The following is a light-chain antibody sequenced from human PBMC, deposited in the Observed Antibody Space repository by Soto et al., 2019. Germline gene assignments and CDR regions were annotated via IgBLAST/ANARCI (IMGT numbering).Light chain of an antibody. Sequence: EIVLTQSPATLSSFPGDRVTLSCRASQYVSSYLAWYQQKPGQAPRLLIYDASNRATGIPARFSGSGSGTDFTLTISSLQSEDFAVYYCQQRRNWLTFGGGTKVDIK. CDR1: QYVSSY. V-gene: IGKV3-11*01. CDR2: DAS. J-gene: IGKJ4*01. CDR3: QQRRNWLT.